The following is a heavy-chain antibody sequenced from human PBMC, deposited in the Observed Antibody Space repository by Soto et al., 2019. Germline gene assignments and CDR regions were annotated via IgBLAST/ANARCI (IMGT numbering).Heavy chain of an antibody. CDR2: IDWDDDK. J-gene: IGHJ3*02. CDR3: ARFADVVTPIPQPFHI. V-gene: IGHV2-70*11. CDR1: GFSLSTSGMS. Sequence: SGPTLVKPTQTLTLTCTFSGFSLSTSGMSVSWIRQPPGKALEWLARIDWDDDKYYSTSLKTRLTISKDTSKNQVVLTMTNMDPVDTATFYCARFADVVTPIPQPFHIWGQGTMVSGSS. D-gene: IGHD2-21*02.